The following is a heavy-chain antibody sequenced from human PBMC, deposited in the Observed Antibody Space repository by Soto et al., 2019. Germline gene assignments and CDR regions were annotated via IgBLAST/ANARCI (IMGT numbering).Heavy chain of an antibody. V-gene: IGHV3-23*01. Sequence: EVHLLESGGGLVQPGGSLRLSCAASGFTFSSYAMSWVSQAPGKGLEWVSAISGSGGTTYYADSVKGRFTISRDNSMNTLNRQTNSLRAEDTAVYYCAKFLVETWGSSGWPWYSDCWGQGALVTVSS. J-gene: IGHJ4*02. CDR1: GFTFSSYA. D-gene: IGHD6-25*01. CDR3: AKFLVETWGSSGWPWYSDC. CDR2: ISGSGGTT.